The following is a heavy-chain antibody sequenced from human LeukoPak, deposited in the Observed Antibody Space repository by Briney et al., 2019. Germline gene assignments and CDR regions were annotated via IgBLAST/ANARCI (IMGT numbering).Heavy chain of an antibody. Sequence: PGGSLRLSCAASGFTFSSYAMSWVRQAPGKGLEWVSAISGSGGSTYYADSVKGRFTISRDNSKNTLYLQMNSLRPEDTAVYYCAKVMGEFWYSSSYYFDYWGQGTLVTVSS. CDR1: GFTFSSYA. V-gene: IGHV3-23*01. D-gene: IGHD6-6*01. J-gene: IGHJ4*02. CDR2: ISGSGGST. CDR3: AKVMGEFWYSSSYYFDY.